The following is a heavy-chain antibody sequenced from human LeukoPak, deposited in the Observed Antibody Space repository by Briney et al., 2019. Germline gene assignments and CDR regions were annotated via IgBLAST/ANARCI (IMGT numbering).Heavy chain of an antibody. CDR1: GFTFSSYS. V-gene: IGHV3-53*01. CDR3: VRDHYDSSGRTGAFDI. D-gene: IGHD3-22*01. Sequence: GGSLRLSCAASGFTFSSYSMNWVRQAPGKGLEWVSVIYSGGSTYYADSVKGRFTISRDNSKNTLYLQMNSLRVEDTAVYYCVRDHYDSSGRTGAFDIWGQGTMVTVSS. J-gene: IGHJ3*02. CDR2: IYSGGST.